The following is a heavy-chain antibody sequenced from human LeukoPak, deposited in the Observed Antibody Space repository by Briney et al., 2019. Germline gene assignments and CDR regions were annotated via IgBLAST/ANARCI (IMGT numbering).Heavy chain of an antibody. J-gene: IGHJ4*02. CDR2: ISGSGGST. CDR3: AKGPTDILTQRYFDY. V-gene: IGHV3-23*01. D-gene: IGHD3-9*01. CDR1: GFTFSSYA. Sequence: GGSLRLSCAASGFTFSSYAMSWVRQAPGKGLEWVSAISGSGGSTYYADSVKGRFTISRDNSKNTLYLQMNSLRAEDTAVYYCAKGPTDILTQRYFDYWGQGTLVTVSS.